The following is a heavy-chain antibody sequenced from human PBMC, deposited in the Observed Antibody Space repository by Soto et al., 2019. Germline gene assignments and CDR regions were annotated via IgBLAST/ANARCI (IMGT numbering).Heavy chain of an antibody. CDR2: IIPMFGTA. V-gene: IGHV1-69*13. Sequence: SVKVSCKASGGTFSRYAISWVRQAPGQGLEWMGGIIPMFGTANYAQKFQGRVTITAVESTSTAYMELSSLRSEDTAVYYCARQFDYESSGYYYTYWGPGTPVTVYS. CDR3: ARQFDYESSGYYYTY. D-gene: IGHD3-22*01. CDR1: GGTFSRYA. J-gene: IGHJ4*02.